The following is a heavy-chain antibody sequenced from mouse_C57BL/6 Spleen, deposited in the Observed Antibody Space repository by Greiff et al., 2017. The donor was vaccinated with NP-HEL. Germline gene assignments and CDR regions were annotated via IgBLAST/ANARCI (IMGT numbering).Heavy chain of an antibody. Sequence: EVKLMESGPVLVKPGASVKMSCKASGYTFTDYYMNWVKQSHGKSLEWIGVINPYNGGTSYNQKFKGKATLTVDKSSSTAYMELNRLTSEDSAVYYCARDGTVSRYFDVWGKGTTVTVSS. D-gene: IGHD4-1*01. J-gene: IGHJ1*03. V-gene: IGHV1-19*01. CDR1: GYTFTDYY. CDR3: ARDGTVSRYFDV. CDR2: INPYNGGT.